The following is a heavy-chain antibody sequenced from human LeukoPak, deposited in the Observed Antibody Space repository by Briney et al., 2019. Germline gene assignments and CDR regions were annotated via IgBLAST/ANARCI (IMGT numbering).Heavy chain of an antibody. CDR2: VNRDGSET. CDR1: GFTLSNHW. CDR3: ARNNGMDV. Sequence: GGSLRLSCAASGFTLSNHWMTWVRQVPGRGPEWVANVNRDGSETYYLDSVKGRFTISKDNAKNSLYLQMNSLRAEDTALYHCARNNGMDVWGQGTTVIASS. V-gene: IGHV3-7*03. J-gene: IGHJ6*02.